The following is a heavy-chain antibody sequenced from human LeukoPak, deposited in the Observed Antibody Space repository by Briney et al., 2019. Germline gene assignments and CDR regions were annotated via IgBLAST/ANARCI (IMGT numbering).Heavy chain of an antibody. Sequence: ASVKVSCKVSGYTFTELSMHWVRQAPGKGLEWMGGFDPEDGETIYAQKFQGRVTMTEDTSTDTAYMELSSLRSEDTAVYYCATAGGRWELPDYWGQGTLVTVSS. CDR2: FDPEDGET. CDR3: ATAGGRWELPDY. J-gene: IGHJ4*02. V-gene: IGHV1-24*01. D-gene: IGHD1-26*01. CDR1: GYTFTELS.